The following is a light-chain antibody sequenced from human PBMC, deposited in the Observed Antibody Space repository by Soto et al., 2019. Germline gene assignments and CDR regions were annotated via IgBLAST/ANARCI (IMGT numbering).Light chain of an antibody. J-gene: IGKJ1*01. CDR2: DAS. V-gene: IGKV1-5*01. Sequence: DIQMTQSPSTLSASVGDRVTITCRASQSASTFLAWYQQKPGQAPKLLIYDASTLQSGVPSRFSASGSGTEFALTFSGLQPDDFAVYYCQQYNRYAGTVGQGTKVDSK. CDR3: QQYNRYAGT. CDR1: QSASTF.